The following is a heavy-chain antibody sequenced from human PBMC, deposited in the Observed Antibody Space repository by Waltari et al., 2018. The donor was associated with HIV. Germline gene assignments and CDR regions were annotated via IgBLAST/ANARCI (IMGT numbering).Heavy chain of an antibody. J-gene: IGHJ3*01. V-gene: IGHV1-2*02. Sequence: QVQLEQSASEVKRPGASVHVSCKASGYTFPGHFIHWVRQAPGQGPEWVGWVNPATGYTDSAQKFEDRVTMTTDTPLTTAYLELAGLQSNDTAVYYCARGDRSLAYLLDVFHFWGQGTLVTVSS. D-gene: IGHD3-16*01. CDR2: VNPATGYT. CDR3: ARGDRSLAYLLDVFHF. CDR1: GYTFPGHF.